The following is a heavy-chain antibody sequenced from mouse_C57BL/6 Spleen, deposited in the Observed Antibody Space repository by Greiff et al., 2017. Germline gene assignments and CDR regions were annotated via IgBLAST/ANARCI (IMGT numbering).Heavy chain of an antibody. CDR3: ARIYDYDESGYAMDY. V-gene: IGHV5-17*01. CDR2: ISSGSSTI. CDR1: GFTFSDYG. Sequence: EVKLVESGGGLVKPGGSLKLSCAASGFTFSDYGMHWVRQAPEKGLEWVAYISSGSSTIYYADTVKGRFTISRDNAKNTLFLQMTSLRSEDTAMYYCARIYDYDESGYAMDYWGQGTSVTVSP. D-gene: IGHD2-4*01. J-gene: IGHJ4*01.